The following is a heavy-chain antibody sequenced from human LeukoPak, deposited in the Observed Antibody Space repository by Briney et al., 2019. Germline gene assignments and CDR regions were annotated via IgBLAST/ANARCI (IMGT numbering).Heavy chain of an antibody. D-gene: IGHD6-19*01. Sequence: GGSLRLSCAASGFTFSSYAMSWVRQAPGRGLEWVSAISGSGGSTYYADSVKGRFTISRDNSKNTLYLQMNSLRAEDTAVYYCAKNWGSGWYFDYWGQGTLVTVSS. J-gene: IGHJ4*02. CDR2: ISGSGGST. CDR1: GFTFSSYA. V-gene: IGHV3-23*01. CDR3: AKNWGSGWYFDY.